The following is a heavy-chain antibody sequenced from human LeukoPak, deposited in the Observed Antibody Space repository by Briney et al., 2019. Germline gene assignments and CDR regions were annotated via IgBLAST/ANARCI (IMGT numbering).Heavy chain of an antibody. CDR2: ISGSDSST. CDR3: AKDQDVYSGSQS. CDR1: GFTFSSYA. V-gene: IGHV3-23*01. Sequence: GGSLRLSCAASGFTFSSYAMSWVRQAPGKGLEWVSTISGSDSSTYYADSVRGRFTISRDNSKNTVFLQMKSLRVEDTAIYYCAKDQDVYSGSQSWGQGTLVTVSS. J-gene: IGHJ4*02. D-gene: IGHD1-26*01.